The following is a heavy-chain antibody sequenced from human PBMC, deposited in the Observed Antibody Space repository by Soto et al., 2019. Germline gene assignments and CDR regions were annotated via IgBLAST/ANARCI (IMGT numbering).Heavy chain of an antibody. CDR2: INPSGGST. J-gene: IGHJ6*02. Sequence: ASVNGSCKASGYTFTSYDVHWVRQAPGQGLEWMGIINPSGGSTSYAQKFQGRVTMTRDTSTSTVYMELSSLRSEDTAVYYCARGRVVVTAILYLYYYYYYGMDVWGQGTTVTVSS. CDR3: ARGRVVVTAILYLYYYYYYGMDV. CDR1: GYTFTSYD. V-gene: IGHV1-46*01. D-gene: IGHD2-21*02.